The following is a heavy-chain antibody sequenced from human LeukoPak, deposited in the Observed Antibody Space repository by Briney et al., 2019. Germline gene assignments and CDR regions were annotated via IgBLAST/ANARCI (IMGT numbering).Heavy chain of an antibody. V-gene: IGHV1-69*13. J-gene: IGHJ6*04. CDR3: ARAGYYDILTGLLYYYGMDA. CDR1: GGTFSSYA. D-gene: IGHD3-9*01. CDR2: IIPIFGTA. Sequence: ASVKVSCKASGGTFSSYAISWVRQAPGQGLEWMGGIIPIFGTANYAQKFQGRVTITADESTSTAYMELSSLRSEDTAVYYCARAGYYDILTGLLYYYGMDAWGKGTTVTVSS.